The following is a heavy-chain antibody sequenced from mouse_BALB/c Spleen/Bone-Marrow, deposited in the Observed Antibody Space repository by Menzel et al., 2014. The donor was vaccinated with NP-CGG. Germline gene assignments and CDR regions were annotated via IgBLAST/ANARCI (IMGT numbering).Heavy chain of an antibody. CDR2: IDPADGNT. CDR3: ASYRNSWDFDF. V-gene: IGHV14-3*02. Sequence: EVQLQQSGAELVKPGASVKLSCTASGFNINDNYMHWVKQRPEQGLEWIGRIDPADGNTKYDPKFKDKATLTADTSSSTAYMQLSSLTSEDSAVYYCASYRNSWDFDFWGEGTPVTVSA. D-gene: IGHD2-5*01. CDR1: GFNINDNY. J-gene: IGHJ3*01.